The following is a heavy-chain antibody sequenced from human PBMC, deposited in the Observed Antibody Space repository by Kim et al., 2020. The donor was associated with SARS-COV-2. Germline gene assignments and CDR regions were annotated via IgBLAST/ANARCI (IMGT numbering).Heavy chain of an antibody. CDR2: ISGSGGST. V-gene: IGHV3-23*01. D-gene: IGHD6-13*01. CDR1: GFTFSSYA. J-gene: IGHJ5*02. Sequence: GGSLRLSCAASGFTFSSYAMSWVRQAPGKGLEWVSAISGSGGSTYYADSVKGRFTISRDNSKNTLYLQMNSLRAEDTAVYYCAKAHLSSSWYRGWFDPWGQGTLVTVSS. CDR3: AKAHLSSSWYRGWFDP.